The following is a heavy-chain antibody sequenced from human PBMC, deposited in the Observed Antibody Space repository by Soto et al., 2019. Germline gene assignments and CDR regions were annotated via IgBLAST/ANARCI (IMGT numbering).Heavy chain of an antibody. CDR2: INAGNGNT. CDR3: AREGGPGYCTNGVCYRYYYYYMDV. D-gene: IGHD2-8*01. Sequence: ASVKVSCKASGYTFTSYGISWVRQAPGQRLEWMGWINAGNGNTKYSQKFQGRVTITRDTSASTAYMELSSLRSEDTAVYYCAREGGPGYCTNGVCYRYYYYYMDVWGKGTTVTVSS. J-gene: IGHJ6*03. CDR1: GYTFTSYG. V-gene: IGHV1-3*01.